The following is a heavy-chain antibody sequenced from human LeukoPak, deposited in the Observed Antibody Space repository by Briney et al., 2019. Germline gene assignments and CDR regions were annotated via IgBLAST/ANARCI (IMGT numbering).Heavy chain of an antibody. V-gene: IGHV3-30*02. Sequence: GGSLRLSCAVSGFTFSSYGMHWVRQAPGKGLEWVAFIRYDGSNKFYADSVKGRFTISRDNSKNTLYLQMHSLRAEDTAVYYCARESESYDSSGSTFDYWGQGTLVTVSS. J-gene: IGHJ4*02. D-gene: IGHD3-22*01. CDR3: ARESESYDSSGSTFDY. CDR1: GFTFSSYG. CDR2: IRYDGSNK.